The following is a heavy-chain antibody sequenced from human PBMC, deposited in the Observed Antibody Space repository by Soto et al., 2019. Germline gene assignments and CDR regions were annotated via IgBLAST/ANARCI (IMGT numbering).Heavy chain of an antibody. CDR2: IRSKANNYAT. CDR3: TRGYGDYVRDY. Sequence: EVQLVESGGGLVQPRESLKLCCAVSGFTFSGSAMHWVRQASGKGLEWVGRIRSKANNYATAYAASVKGRFTISRDDSKNTAYLQMNSLKSEDTAVYYCTRGYGDYVRDYWGQATLVTVSS. D-gene: IGHD4-17*01. CDR1: GFTFSGSA. V-gene: IGHV3-73*01. J-gene: IGHJ4*02.